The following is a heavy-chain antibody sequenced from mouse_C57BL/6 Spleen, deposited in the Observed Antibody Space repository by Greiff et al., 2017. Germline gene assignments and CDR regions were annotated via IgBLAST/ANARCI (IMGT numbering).Heavy chain of an antibody. CDR2: IWSDGST. Sequence: VQVVESGPGLVAPSQSLSITCTVSGFSLTSYGVHWVRQPPGKGLEWLVVIWSDGSTTYNSALKSRLSISKDTSKSQVFLKMNSLQTDDTAMYYCARHYGGTNRYFDVWGTGTTVTVSS. CDR3: ARHYGGTNRYFDV. CDR1: GFSLTSYG. J-gene: IGHJ1*03. D-gene: IGHD1-1*01. V-gene: IGHV2-6-1*01.